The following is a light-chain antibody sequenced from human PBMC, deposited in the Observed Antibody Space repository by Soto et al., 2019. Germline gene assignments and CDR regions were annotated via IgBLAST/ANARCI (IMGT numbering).Light chain of an antibody. Sequence: DIQMTQSPSSLSASVGDRVTITCRASQGISNYLAWYQQKPGTVPKLLSYAASTLQSGVPSRFGGSGSGTDFTLTISSLHPEDVATYYCQKYDRAPRTFGQGTKVEI. CDR2: AAS. J-gene: IGKJ1*01. V-gene: IGKV1-27*01. CDR1: QGISNY. CDR3: QKYDRAPRT.